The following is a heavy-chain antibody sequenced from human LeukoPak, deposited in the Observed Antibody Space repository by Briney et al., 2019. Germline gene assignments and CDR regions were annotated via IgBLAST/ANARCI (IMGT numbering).Heavy chain of an antibody. CDR1: GDSISNYY. J-gene: IGHJ5*02. V-gene: IGHV4-59*01. D-gene: IGHD6-19*01. Sequence: PETLSLTCTVSGDSISNYYWSWIRQPPGKGLEWIGYIYYTGSTNYNPSLKSRVTISVDTSKKQFSLRLSSVTAADTAVYYCARGTAVAGTWGQGTLVTVSS. CDR2: IYYTGST. CDR3: ARGTAVAGT.